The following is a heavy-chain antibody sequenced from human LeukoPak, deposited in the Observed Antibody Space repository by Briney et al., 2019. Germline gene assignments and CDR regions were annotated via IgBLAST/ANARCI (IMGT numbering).Heavy chain of an antibody. D-gene: IGHD1-26*01. CDR3: ARIGGSYFNWFDP. Sequence: ASVKVSCKASGYTLTTHGISWVRQAPGQGLEWMGWISVYNGNTNYAQKLQGRVTMTTDTSTSTAYMELRSLRSDDTAVYYCARIGGSYFNWFDPWGQGTLVTVSS. V-gene: IGHV1-18*01. CDR1: GYTLTTHG. J-gene: IGHJ5*02. CDR2: ISVYNGNT.